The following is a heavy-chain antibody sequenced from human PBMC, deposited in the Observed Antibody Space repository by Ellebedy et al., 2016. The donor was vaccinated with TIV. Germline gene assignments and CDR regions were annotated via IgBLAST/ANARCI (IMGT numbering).Heavy chain of an antibody. D-gene: IGHD3-10*01. J-gene: IGHJ6*02. CDR2: ISGSGGST. CDR3: AKDSTIMVRGVIMTPYYYYGMDV. CDR1: GFTFSSYA. Sequence: GGSLRLSXAASGFTFSSYAMSWVRQAPGKGLEWVSAISGSGGSTYYADSVKGRFTISRDNSKNTLYLQMNSLRAEDTAVYYCAKDSTIMVRGVIMTPYYYYGMDVWGQGTTVTVSS. V-gene: IGHV3-23*01.